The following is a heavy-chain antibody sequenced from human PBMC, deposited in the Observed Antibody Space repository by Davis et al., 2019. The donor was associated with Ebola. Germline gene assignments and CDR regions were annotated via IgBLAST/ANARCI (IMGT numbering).Heavy chain of an antibody. D-gene: IGHD3-22*01. CDR1: GASISSGYFS. CDR2: IYSRGNT. Sequence: SETLSLTCNVSGASISSGYFSWSWVRQPAGKGLEWIGHIYSRGNTKYNASLESRVTISLDTAKNQFSLRLNSVTAADTAIYFCARDRHDSGAFGFWGRGTLVIVSS. V-gene: IGHV4-61*09. CDR3: ARDRHDSGAFGF. J-gene: IGHJ4*02.